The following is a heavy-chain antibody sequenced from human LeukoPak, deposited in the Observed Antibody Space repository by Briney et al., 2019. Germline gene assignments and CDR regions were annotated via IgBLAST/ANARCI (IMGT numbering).Heavy chain of an antibody. CDR3: ASSYDSGRTDN. CDR1: GGTFITFA. V-gene: IGHV1-69*13. D-gene: IGHD3-22*01. J-gene: IGHJ4*02. CDR2: IIPIFGRA. Sequence: ASVTVSFKASGGTFITFAISWVRQAPGQGRDWMGGIIPIFGRANYAQKFQGRVTITADESTSTAYMELSSLRSEDTAVYYCASSYDSGRTDNWGQGTLVTVSS.